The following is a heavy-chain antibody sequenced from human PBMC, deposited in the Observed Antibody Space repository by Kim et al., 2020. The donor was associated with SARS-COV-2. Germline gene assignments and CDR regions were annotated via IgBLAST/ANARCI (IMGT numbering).Heavy chain of an antibody. Sequence: SVKVSCKASGGSFYNYILNWVRQAPGQGLEWMGAIDTISGAVNHAQKFRGRVTIDADESMSTAYMELNSLRVDDTALYYCARDTDDGVGIYAFNIWGQG. CDR1: GGSFYNYI. V-gene: IGHV1-69*13. D-gene: IGHD3-3*01. CDR2: IDTISGAV. CDR3: ARDTDDGVGIYAFNI. J-gene: IGHJ3*02.